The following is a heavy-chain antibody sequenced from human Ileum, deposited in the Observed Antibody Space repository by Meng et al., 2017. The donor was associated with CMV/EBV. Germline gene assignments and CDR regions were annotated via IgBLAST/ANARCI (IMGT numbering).Heavy chain of an antibody. J-gene: IGHJ2*01. V-gene: IGHV1-2*02. CDR1: GYTFTGNY. D-gene: IGHD7-27*01. CDR2: INPNNGDT. CDR3: GLHWGSGWYFDL. Sequence: AQMVQSGAEVKKDGASVKVSCKASGYTFTGNYMHWIRQAPGQGLEWMGWINPNNGDTNYAQKFQGRVTMTRDTSISTAYMELSSLRSDDTAVYYCGLHWGSGWYFDLWGRGTLVTVSS.